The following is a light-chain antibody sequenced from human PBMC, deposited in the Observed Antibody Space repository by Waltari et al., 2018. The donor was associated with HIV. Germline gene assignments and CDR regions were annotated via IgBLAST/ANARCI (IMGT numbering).Light chain of an antibody. J-gene: IGLJ3*02. CDR1: SNNVGHQG. Sequence: AGLTQPPSLSGALRQNTTVTCPGRSNNVGHQGALWLKHRQGHPPRVLFYRNNVRPSGIPLRFSTATSGNTASLTITGLQSDDEADYYCSAWDVSLSAWVFGGGTQLTVL. CDR2: RNN. V-gene: IGLV10-54*01. CDR3: SAWDVSLSAWV.